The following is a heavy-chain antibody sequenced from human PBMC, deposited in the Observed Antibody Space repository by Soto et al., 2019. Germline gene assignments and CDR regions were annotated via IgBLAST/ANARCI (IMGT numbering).Heavy chain of an antibody. CDR1: GFTFGSYA. D-gene: IGHD2-2*01. CDR2: ISGIGGST. V-gene: IGHV3-23*01. J-gene: IGHJ6*02. CDR3: SKDQTPPYFTSTSGYLQINYYYYYGMDV. Sequence: PGGSLRLSCAASGFTFGSYAMSWFRQAPGKGLEWVSAISGIGGSTYYADSVKGRFTISRDNSKNTLYLQMNSLRAEDTAVYYCSKDQTPPYFTSTSGYLQINYYYYYGMDVWGQGTTVTVSS.